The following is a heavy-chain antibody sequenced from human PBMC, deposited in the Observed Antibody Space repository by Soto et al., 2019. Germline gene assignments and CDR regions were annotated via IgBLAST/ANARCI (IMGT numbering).Heavy chain of an antibody. CDR2: ISGSGGST. V-gene: IGHV3-23*01. CDR1: GFTFSSYA. J-gene: IGHJ6*02. Sequence: GGSLRLSCAASGFTFSSYAMSWVRQAPGKGLEWVSAISGSGGSTYYADSVKGRFTISRDNSENTLYLQMNSLRAEDTAVYYCAKGIGVHYDFWSGYATCYGMDVWGQGTTVTVSS. D-gene: IGHD3-3*01. CDR3: AKGIGVHYDFWSGYATCYGMDV.